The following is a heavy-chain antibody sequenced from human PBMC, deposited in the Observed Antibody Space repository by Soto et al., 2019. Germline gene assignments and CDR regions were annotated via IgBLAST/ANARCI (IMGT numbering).Heavy chain of an antibody. D-gene: IGHD5-12*01. CDR3: ARGNHRWLQLWYFDL. CDR1: GGTFSNYP. CDR2: IIPIFGTV. Sequence: QVQLVQSGAEVKKPGSSVKVSCKASGGTFSNYPISWVRQAPGQGLEWMGGIIPIFGTVIYAQKFQGRVTITAGESTSTAYMELSSLRSEDTAVYYCARGNHRWLQLWYFDLWGRGTLVTVSS. V-gene: IGHV1-69*12. J-gene: IGHJ2*01.